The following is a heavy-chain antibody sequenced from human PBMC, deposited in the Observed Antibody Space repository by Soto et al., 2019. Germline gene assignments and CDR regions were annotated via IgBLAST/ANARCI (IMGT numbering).Heavy chain of an antibody. CDR2: FSGTGGYT. CDR1: GFTLSSYA. J-gene: IGHJ5*02. D-gene: IGHD4-17*01. Sequence: GGSLRLSCAASGFTLSSYAMGWVRQAPGKGLEWVSTFSGTGGYTYYADSVKGRFTISRDDSKNTLFLHMNSLRAADTAVYYCARGQRALITYGPFDPWGQGTLVTVSS. CDR3: ARGQRALITYGPFDP. V-gene: IGHV3-23*01.